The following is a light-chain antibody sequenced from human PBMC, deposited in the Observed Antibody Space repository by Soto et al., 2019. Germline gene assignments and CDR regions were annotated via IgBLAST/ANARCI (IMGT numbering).Light chain of an antibody. CDR3: QQSSRTPLT. Sequence: DIQMTQSPVSLSASVGDRVTITCRASQSISSYLNWYQQKLGKAPKLLIYAASISHSVVPSRFSGSGSGTDFTLSISSLQPEDVATYYCQQSSRTPLTFGQGTKLEIK. J-gene: IGKJ2*01. CDR2: AAS. V-gene: IGKV1-39*01. CDR1: QSISSY.